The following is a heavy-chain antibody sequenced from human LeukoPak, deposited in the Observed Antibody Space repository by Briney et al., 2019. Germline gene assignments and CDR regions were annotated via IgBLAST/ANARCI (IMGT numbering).Heavy chain of an antibody. Sequence: ASVKVSCKASGYTLTRFAMNWVRQVPGHGLEWVGWINTYTGNPTYAQGFTGRFAFSLDTSVSTAYLQISSLKAEDTAVYYCARSTTWHLLDYWGQGTLVTVSS. CDR2: INTYTGNP. CDR1: GYTLTRFA. V-gene: IGHV7-4-1*02. D-gene: IGHD1-26*01. CDR3: ARSTTWHLLDY. J-gene: IGHJ4*02.